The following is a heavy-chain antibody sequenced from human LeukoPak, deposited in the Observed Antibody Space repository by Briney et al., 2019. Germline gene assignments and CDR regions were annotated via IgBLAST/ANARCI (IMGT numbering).Heavy chain of an antibody. Sequence: GGSLRLSCAASGFTFSSYAMSWVRQAPGKGLEWVSAISGSGGSTYYADSVKGRFTISRDNAKNSLYLQMNSLRAEDTAVYYCAREMRRYCSGGSCYGAAFDIWGQGTMVTVSS. J-gene: IGHJ3*02. CDR1: GFTFSSYA. CDR2: ISGSGGST. V-gene: IGHV3-23*01. CDR3: AREMRRYCSGGSCYGAAFDI. D-gene: IGHD2-15*01.